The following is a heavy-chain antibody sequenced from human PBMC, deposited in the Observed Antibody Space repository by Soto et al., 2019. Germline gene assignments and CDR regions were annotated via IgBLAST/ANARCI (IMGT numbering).Heavy chain of an antibody. V-gene: IGHV3-7*04. J-gene: IGHJ6*02. CDR2: ISQDGSEK. Sequence: GGSLRLSCAASRFTFRSYWMSWVRQAPGKGLEWVANISQDGSEKYYVDSVKGRFTISRDNAKNSLYLQMNSLRVEDTAVYYCARDAPGDYYYYYGMDVWGPGTTVTVSS. D-gene: IGHD4-17*01. CDR1: RFTFRSYW. CDR3: ARDAPGDYYYYYGMDV.